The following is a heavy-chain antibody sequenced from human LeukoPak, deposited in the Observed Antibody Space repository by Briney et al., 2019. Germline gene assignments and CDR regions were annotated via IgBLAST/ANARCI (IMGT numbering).Heavy chain of an antibody. J-gene: IGHJ4*02. CDR2: IYYSGST. V-gene: IGHV4-59*01. D-gene: IGHD6-19*01. CDR3: ARGSGWNGHDFDC. Sequence: SETLSLTCTVSGGSISSYYWSWIRQPPGKGLEWIGYIYYSGSTNYNPSLKSRVTISVDTSKNQFSLKLSSVTAADTAVYYCARGSGWNGHDFDCWGQGTLVTVSS. CDR1: GGSISSYY.